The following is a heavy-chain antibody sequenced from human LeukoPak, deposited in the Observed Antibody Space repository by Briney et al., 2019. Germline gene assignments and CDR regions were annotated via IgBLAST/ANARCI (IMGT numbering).Heavy chain of an antibody. D-gene: IGHD2-8*01. V-gene: IGHV3-23*01. CDR3: ARDLGYCTNGVCHTRFDY. CDR2: ISGSGAST. J-gene: IGHJ4*02. Sequence: GGSLRLSCAASGFTFSSHWMHWVRQAPGKGLEWISGISGSGASTYYADSVKGRFTISRDDSRNTLYLQMNSLRGDDTAVYYCARDLGYCTNGVCHTRFDYWGQGTLVAVSS. CDR1: GFTFSSHW.